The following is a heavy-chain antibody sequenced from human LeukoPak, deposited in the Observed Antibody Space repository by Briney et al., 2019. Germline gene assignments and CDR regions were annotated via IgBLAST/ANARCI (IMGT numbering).Heavy chain of an antibody. V-gene: IGHV3-30-3*01. D-gene: IGHD6-13*01. J-gene: IGHJ4*02. CDR2: ISYDGSNK. CDR3: GAAGWLH. CDR1: GFTFSSYT. Sequence: GGSLRLSCAASGFTFSSYTMHWVRQAPGKGLEWVAVISYDGSNKYYADSVKGRFTISRDNSKNTLYLQMNSLRAEDTAVYYCGAAGWLHWGQGTLVTVSS.